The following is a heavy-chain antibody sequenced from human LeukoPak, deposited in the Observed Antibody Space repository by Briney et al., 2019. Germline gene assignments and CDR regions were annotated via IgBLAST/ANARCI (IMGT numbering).Heavy chain of an antibody. CDR1: GFTFSSYG. Sequence: GGSLRLSCAASGFTFSSYGMHWLRQAPGKGLEWVAFIRYDGSNKYYADSVKGRFTISRDNSKNTLYLQMNSLRAEDTAVYYSAKDRGDIVVVPAAMDVWGKGTTVTVSS. V-gene: IGHV3-30*02. CDR2: IRYDGSNK. CDR3: AKDRGDIVVVPAAMDV. D-gene: IGHD2-2*01. J-gene: IGHJ6*04.